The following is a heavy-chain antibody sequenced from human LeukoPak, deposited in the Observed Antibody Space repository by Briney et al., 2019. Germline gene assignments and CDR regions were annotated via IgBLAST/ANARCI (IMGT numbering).Heavy chain of an antibody. CDR2: ISGSGGSA. Sequence: GGSLRLSCAASGFTFSSYAMSWVRQAPGKGLEWVSAISGSGGSAYYADSVKGRFTISRDNSKNTLYLQMNSLRAEDTAVYHCAKIARDGGYRDYWGQGTLVTVSS. V-gene: IGHV3-23*01. CDR1: GFTFSSYA. CDR3: AKIARDGGYRDY. D-gene: IGHD3-16*01. J-gene: IGHJ4*02.